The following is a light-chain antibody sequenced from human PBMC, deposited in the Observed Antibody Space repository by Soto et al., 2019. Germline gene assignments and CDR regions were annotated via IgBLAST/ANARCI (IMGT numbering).Light chain of an antibody. CDR2: DVS. J-gene: IGKJ5*01. V-gene: IGKV1-5*01. CDR1: QTISSW. CDR3: QHYKMYSPWT. Sequence: DIQMTQSPSTLSGSVGDIVTITCLASQTISSWLAWYQQRPGKAPKLLIYDVSSLQSGVPSRFSGSGSGTEFTLTISSLQPDDFATYYCQHYKMYSPWTFGQGTRLEI.